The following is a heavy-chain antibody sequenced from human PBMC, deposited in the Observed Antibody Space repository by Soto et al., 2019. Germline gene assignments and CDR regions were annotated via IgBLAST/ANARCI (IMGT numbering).Heavy chain of an antibody. J-gene: IGHJ4*02. D-gene: IGHD3-3*02. CDR1: DGSSSGSY. CDR2: VYYTGST. CDR3: ATSAAVPGAHIYY. Sequence: PFVTMSLTCRVADGSSSGSYLSWLRQNPGKGLEWLGYVYYTGSTNYRPSLRSRVSISVDTSKNEFSLRLSSVTAADTAVYFCATSAAVPGAHIYYLGQGTQVTVSS. V-gene: IGHV4-59*01.